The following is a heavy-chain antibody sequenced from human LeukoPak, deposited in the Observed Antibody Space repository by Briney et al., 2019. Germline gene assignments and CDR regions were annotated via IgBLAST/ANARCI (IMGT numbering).Heavy chain of an antibody. J-gene: IGHJ4*02. V-gene: IGHV4-59*01. Sequence: PETLSLTCTVSGDSISGSFWSWIRQPPGRGLEWIGFFYDSENTNYNPSLKSRVTISADSSKNQFSLRLSSVTGEDTAVYYCAREVRVRGYFEYWGLGNPVSVSS. CDR3: AREVRVRGYFEY. CDR2: FYDSENT. CDR1: GDSISGSF. D-gene: IGHD1-14*01.